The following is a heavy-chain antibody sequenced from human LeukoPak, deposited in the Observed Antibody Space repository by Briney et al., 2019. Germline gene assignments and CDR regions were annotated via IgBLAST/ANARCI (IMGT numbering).Heavy chain of an antibody. J-gene: IGHJ4*02. CDR3: ARSWDTAMADDY. CDR2: ISSSSSYI. Sequence: GGSLRLSCAASGFTFSSYSMNWVRQAPGKGLEWVSSISSSSSYIYYADSVKGRFTISRDNAKNSLYLQMNSLRAEDTAVYYCARSWDTAMADDYWGQGTLVTVSS. CDR1: GFTFSSYS. V-gene: IGHV3-21*01. D-gene: IGHD5-18*01.